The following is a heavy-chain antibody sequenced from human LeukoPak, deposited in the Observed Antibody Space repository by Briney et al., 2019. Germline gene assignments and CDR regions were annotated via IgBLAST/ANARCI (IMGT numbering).Heavy chain of an antibody. CDR1: GGSISSGGYY. J-gene: IGHJ4*02. D-gene: IGHD6-13*01. V-gene: IGHV4-31*03. CDR3: ARRGSSSWYYFDY. Sequence: ASETLSLTCTVSGGSISSGGYYWSWIRQHPGKGLEWIGYIYYSGNTYYNPSLKSRVTISVDTSKNQFSLKLNSVTAADTAVYYCARRGSSSWYYFDYWGQGTLVTVSS. CDR2: IYYSGNT.